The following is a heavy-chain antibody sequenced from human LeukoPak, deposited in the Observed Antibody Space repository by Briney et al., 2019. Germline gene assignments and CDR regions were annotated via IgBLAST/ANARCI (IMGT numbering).Heavy chain of an antibody. CDR3: AKGTRLLWFGAPTLGNPYYFDY. CDR1: GFTFSSYA. J-gene: IGHJ4*02. CDR2: ISGSGGST. D-gene: IGHD3-10*01. Sequence: PGGSLRLSCAASGFTFSSYAMHWVRQAPGKGLEWVSAISGSGGSTYYADSVKGRFTISRDNSKNTLYLQMNSLRAEDTAVYYCAKGTRLLWFGAPTLGNPYYFDYWGQGTLVTVSS. V-gene: IGHV3-23*01.